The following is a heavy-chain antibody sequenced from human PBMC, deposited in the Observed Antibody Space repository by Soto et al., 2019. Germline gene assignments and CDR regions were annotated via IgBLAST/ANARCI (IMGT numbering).Heavy chain of an antibody. CDR3: SRDQGVVVTADNWFDP. V-gene: IGHV4-4*07. CDR1: GGSITDYS. Sequence: SETLSLTCTVSGGSITDYSWVWIRQPDGKGLEWYGRIFSSGSTNYNPSLKGRITMSLDTSKNQFSLKLNSATATDTAVYFCSRDQGVVVTADNWFDPWGQGILVTVSS. D-gene: IGHD2-21*02. J-gene: IGHJ5*02. CDR2: IFSSGST.